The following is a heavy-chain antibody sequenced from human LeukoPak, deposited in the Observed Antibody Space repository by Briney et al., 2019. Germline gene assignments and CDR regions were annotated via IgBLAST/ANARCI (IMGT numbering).Heavy chain of an antibody. CDR3: ARGGGRWLQLPYYYGMDV. CDR2: IYYSGST. D-gene: IGHD5-24*01. V-gene: IGHV4-59*01. Sequence: SETLSLTCTVSGGSISSYYWSWIRQPPGKGLEWIGYIYYSGSTNYNPSLKSRVTISVDTSKNQFSLKLSSVTAADTAVYYCARGGGRWLQLPYYYGMDVRGQGTTVTVSS. CDR1: GGSISSYY. J-gene: IGHJ6*02.